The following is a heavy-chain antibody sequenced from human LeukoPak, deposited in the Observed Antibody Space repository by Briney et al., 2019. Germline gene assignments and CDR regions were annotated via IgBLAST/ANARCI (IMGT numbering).Heavy chain of an antibody. V-gene: IGHV5-51*01. D-gene: IGHD3-3*01. J-gene: IGHJ4*02. Sequence: GESLTLSCKGSGYSFTSYWIGLVRQLPGKGLEWMGIIYPGDSDTRYSPSFQGQVTISADKSISTAYLQWSSLKASDTAMYYCARLADGVGLSPFDYWGQGTLVTVSS. CDR1: GYSFTSYW. CDR2: IYPGDSDT. CDR3: ARLADGVGLSPFDY.